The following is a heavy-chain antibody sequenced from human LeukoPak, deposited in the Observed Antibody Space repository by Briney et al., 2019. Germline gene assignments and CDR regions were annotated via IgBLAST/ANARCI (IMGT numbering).Heavy chain of an antibody. CDR2: IYYSGST. J-gene: IGHJ4*02. CDR1: GGSISSGDYY. V-gene: IGHV4-61*08. D-gene: IGHD1-26*01. Sequence: SETLSLTCTVSGGSISSGDYYWSWIRQPPGKGLEWIGYIYYSGSTNYNPSLKSRVTISIDTSKNQFSLRLTSVTAADTAVYYCAREPIVGTTHPSWGQGTLVTVSS. CDR3: AREPIVGTTHPS.